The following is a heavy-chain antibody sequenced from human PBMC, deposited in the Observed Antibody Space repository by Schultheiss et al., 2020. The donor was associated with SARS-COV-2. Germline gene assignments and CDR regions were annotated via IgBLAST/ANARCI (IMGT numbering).Heavy chain of an antibody. J-gene: IGHJ4*02. Sequence: GGSLRLSCAASGFTFSSYGMHWVRQAPGKGLEWVAVISYDGSNKYYADSVKGRFTISRDNSKNTLYLQMNSLRAEDTAVYYCARETSYYDYVWGSRNYYFDYWGQGTLVTVSS. CDR3: ARETSYYDYVWGSRNYYFDY. CDR1: GFTFSSYG. CDR2: ISYDGSNK. D-gene: IGHD3-16*01. V-gene: IGHV3-30*03.